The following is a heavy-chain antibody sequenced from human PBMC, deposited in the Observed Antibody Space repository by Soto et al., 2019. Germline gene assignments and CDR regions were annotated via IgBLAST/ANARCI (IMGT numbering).Heavy chain of an antibody. J-gene: IGHJ4*02. V-gene: IGHV1-69*01. Sequence: QVQLVQSGAEVKKPGSSVKVSCTASGGSLRNSVISWVRQAPAQRLEWMGGVIPILGTANYAQKFQGRVTMTADDATSTAYMDLSSLSPDDTAVYYWARLGHPGHWGPGTLVIVSS. CDR2: VIPILGTA. CDR3: ARLGHPGH. CDR1: GGSLRNSV.